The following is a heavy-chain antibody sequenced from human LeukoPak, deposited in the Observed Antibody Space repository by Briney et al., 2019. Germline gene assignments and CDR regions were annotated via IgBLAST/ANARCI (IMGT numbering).Heavy chain of an antibody. CDR2: IYYSGST. V-gene: IGHV4-39*01. CDR3: ARLLHSSSWYGNFDY. J-gene: IGHJ4*02. CDR1: GGSISSSSYY. D-gene: IGHD6-13*01. Sequence: SETLSLTCTVSGGSISSSSYYWGWIRQPLGKGLEWIGSIYYSGSTYYNPSLKSRVTISVDTSKNQFSLKLSSVTAADTAVYYCARLLHSSSWYGNFDYWGQGTLVTVSS.